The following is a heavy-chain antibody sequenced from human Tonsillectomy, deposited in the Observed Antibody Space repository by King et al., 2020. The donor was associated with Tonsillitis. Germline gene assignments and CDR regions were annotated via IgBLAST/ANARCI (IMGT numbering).Heavy chain of an antibody. Sequence: QLVQSGGGLVQPGGSLRLSCAASGFTFSSYAMNWVRQAPGKGLEWVSCISGSGGSTYYADSVKGRFTISRDNSKNTQDLQMNSLRGEDTAVYYCAKGSDSYGSGSSLQHWGQGTLVTVSS. V-gene: IGHV3-23*04. CDR1: GFTFSSYA. D-gene: IGHD3-10*01. CDR3: AKGSDSYGSGSSLQH. J-gene: IGHJ1*01. CDR2: ISGSGGST.